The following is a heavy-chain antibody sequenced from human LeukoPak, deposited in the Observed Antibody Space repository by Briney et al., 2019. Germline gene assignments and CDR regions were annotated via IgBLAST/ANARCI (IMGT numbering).Heavy chain of an antibody. CDR3: ARGTLYSGWSYYLDY. V-gene: IGHV4-4*07. J-gene: IGHJ4*02. CDR2: VSSSGST. Sequence: PSETLSLTCSVSGDSITYFYWSWIRQAAGKGLEWIGRVSSSGSTDYNASLKSRVTMSVDTSKNQLSLKMISVTAADTAVYYCARGTLYSGWSYYLDYWGQGTLVTVSS. CDR1: GDSITYFY. D-gene: IGHD6-19*01.